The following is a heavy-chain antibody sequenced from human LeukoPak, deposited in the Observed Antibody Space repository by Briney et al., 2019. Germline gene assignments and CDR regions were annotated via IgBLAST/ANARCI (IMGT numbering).Heavy chain of an antibody. CDR2: ISYDGSNK. CDR3: AKDLSSGWRIGYYYYGMDV. V-gene: IGHV3-30*18. Sequence: GGSLRLSCAASGFTFSSYGIHWVHQAPGRGLGWGAVISYDGSNKYYADSVKGRFTISRDNSKYTLYLQMNALGAEDTAVYYRAKDLSSGWRIGYYYYGMDVWGKGTTVTVSS. J-gene: IGHJ6*04. CDR1: GFTFSSYG. D-gene: IGHD6-19*01.